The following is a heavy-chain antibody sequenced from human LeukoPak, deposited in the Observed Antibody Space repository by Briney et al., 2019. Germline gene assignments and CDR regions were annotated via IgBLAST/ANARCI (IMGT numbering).Heavy chain of an antibody. D-gene: IGHD3-3*01. J-gene: IGHJ4*02. CDR2: INHSGST. Sequence: SETLSLTCAVYSGSFSGYYWSWIRQPPGKGLEWIGEINHSGSTNYNPSLKSRVTISVDTSKKQFSLKLSSVTAADTAVYYCARGITIFGVVIDWGQGTLVTVSS. V-gene: IGHV4-34*01. CDR1: SGSFSGYY. CDR3: ARGITIFGVVID.